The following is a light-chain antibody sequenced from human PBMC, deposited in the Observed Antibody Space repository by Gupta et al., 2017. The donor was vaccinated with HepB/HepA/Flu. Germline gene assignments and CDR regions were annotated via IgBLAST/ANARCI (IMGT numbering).Light chain of an antibody. CDR1: QDVARW. J-gene: IGKJ2*04. CDR3: QQYSHYPCS. V-gene: IGKV1D-16*01. Sequence: DIQMTQSPSSLSASVGDRVNITCRASQDVARWLAWYHQKPVKAPKSLIYAASILQSGVPSRFSGSGSGTTFTLTISSLQPEDYGTYYCQQYSHYPCSFGPGTRLDIK. CDR2: AAS.